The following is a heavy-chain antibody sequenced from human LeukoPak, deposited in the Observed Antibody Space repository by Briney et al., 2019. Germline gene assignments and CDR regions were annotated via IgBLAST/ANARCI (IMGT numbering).Heavy chain of an antibody. J-gene: IGHJ4*01. D-gene: IGHD6-13*01. CDR2: IKQDGGEK. CDR1: GFTFSSYW. V-gene: IGHV3-7*01. Sequence: GGSLRLSXAVSGFTFSSYWMNWVRQAPGKGLEWVSSIKQDGGEKSYVDSVKGRFTISRDNAKNSLYLQMSSLRAEDTAVYYCARDGTAAGLYFDLWGQGTLVTVSS. CDR3: ARDGTAAGLYFDL.